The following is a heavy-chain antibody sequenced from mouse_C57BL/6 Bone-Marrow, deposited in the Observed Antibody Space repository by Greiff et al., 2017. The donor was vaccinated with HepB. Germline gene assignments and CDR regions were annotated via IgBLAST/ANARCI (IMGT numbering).Heavy chain of an antibody. CDR1: GFSLPSYG. V-gene: IGHV2-2*01. J-gene: IGHJ3*01. D-gene: IGHD1-1*01. CDR3: ARCGYYYGFAY. Sequence: QVQLKESGPGLVQPSQSLSITCPVPGFSLPSYGVHWVRQSPGKGLEWLGVLWSVGGTDYNAPFISRLSISKDNSKSQVFFKMNSLQADDTAIYYCARCGYYYGFAYWGQGTLVTVSA. CDR2: LWSVGGT.